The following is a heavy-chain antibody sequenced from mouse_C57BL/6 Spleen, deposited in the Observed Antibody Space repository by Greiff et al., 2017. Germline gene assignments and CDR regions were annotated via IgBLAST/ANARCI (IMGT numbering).Heavy chain of an antibody. J-gene: IGHJ4*01. CDR3: STPLYYDYDVYYAMDY. Sequence: DVKLVESGGGLVKPGGSLKLSCAASGFTFSSYTMSWVRQTPEKRLEWVATISGGGGNTYYPDSVKGRFTISRENAKNTLYLQMSSLRSEDTAWYYCSTPLYYDYDVYYAMDYWGQGTSVTVSS. CDR2: ISGGGGNT. V-gene: IGHV5-9*01. CDR1: GFTFSSYT. D-gene: IGHD2-4*01.